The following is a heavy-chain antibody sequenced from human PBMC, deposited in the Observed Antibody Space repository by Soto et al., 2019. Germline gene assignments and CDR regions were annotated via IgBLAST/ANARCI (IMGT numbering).Heavy chain of an antibody. CDR3: ARDNEFWSGYRRSNCFDP. CDR1: GGTFSSYA. V-gene: IGHV1-69*13. J-gene: IGHJ5*02. D-gene: IGHD3-3*01. CDR2: IIPIFGTA. Sequence: ASVKVSCKASGGTFSSYAISWVRQAPGQGLEWMGGIIPIFGTANYAQKFQGRVTITADESTSTAYMELSSLRSEDTAVYYCARDNEFWSGYRRSNCFDPWGQGTLVTVSS.